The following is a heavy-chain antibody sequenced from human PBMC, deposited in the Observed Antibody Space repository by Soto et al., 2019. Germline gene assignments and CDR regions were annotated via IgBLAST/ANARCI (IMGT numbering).Heavy chain of an antibody. V-gene: IGHV3-53*01. CDR2: IYSGGST. D-gene: IGHD5-18*01. CDR3: ARDPDTDSPYYYYGMDV. CDR1: GFTVSSNY. J-gene: IGHJ6*02. Sequence: SLRLSCAASGFTVSSNYMSWVRQAPGKGLEWVSVIYSGGSTYYADSVKGRFTISRDNSKNTLYLQMNSLRAEDTAVYYCARDPDTDSPYYYYGMDVWGQGTTVTVSS.